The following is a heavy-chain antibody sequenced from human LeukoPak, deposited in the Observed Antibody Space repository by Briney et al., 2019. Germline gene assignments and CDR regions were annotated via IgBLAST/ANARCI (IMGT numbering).Heavy chain of an antibody. J-gene: IGHJ6*02. CDR3: ARVGTAAANYYYGMDV. CDR1: GYTFTGYY. Sequence: GASVKVSCTASGYTFTGYYMHWVRQAPGQGLEWMGWINPNSGGTNYAQKFQGRVTMTRDTSISTAYMELSRLRSDDTAVYYCARVGTAAANYYYGMDVWGQGTTVTVSS. V-gene: IGHV1-2*02. CDR2: INPNSGGT. D-gene: IGHD6-13*01.